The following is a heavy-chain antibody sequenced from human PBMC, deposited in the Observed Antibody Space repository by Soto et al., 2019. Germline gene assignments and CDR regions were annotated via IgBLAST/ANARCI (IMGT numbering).Heavy chain of an antibody. CDR3: AKDSVDIVATISSV. CDR2: ISGSGGST. CDR1: GFTFSSYA. J-gene: IGHJ4*02. Sequence: PGGSLRLSCAASGFTFSSYAMSWVRQAPGKGLEWVSAISGSGGSTYYADSVKGRFTISRDNSKSTLYLQMNSLRAEDTAVYYCAKDSVDIVATISSVWGQGTLVTVSS. D-gene: IGHD5-12*01. V-gene: IGHV3-23*01.